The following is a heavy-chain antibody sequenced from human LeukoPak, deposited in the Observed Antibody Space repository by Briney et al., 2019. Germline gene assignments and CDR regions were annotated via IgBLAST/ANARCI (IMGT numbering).Heavy chain of an antibody. Sequence: GRSLRLSCAVSGFTFSSYAMHWVRQAPGKGLEWVAVISYDGSKKYYAGSMKGRFTISRDNSKNTLYLQMNSLRAEDTAVYYCARDGDSSGYRNWFDPWGQGTLVTVSS. J-gene: IGHJ5*02. V-gene: IGHV3-30-3*01. CDR2: ISYDGSKK. CDR3: ARDGDSSGYRNWFDP. CDR1: GFTFSSYA. D-gene: IGHD3-22*01.